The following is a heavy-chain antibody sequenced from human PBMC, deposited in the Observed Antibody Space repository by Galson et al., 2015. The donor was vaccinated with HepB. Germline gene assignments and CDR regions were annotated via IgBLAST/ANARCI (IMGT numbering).Heavy chain of an antibody. J-gene: IGHJ3*02. CDR2: ISSGNSYI. Sequence: SLRLSCAASGFTFSSYSMNWVRQAPGKGLEWVSSISSGNSYIYYADSMKGRFTISRDNAKHSLFLQMDSLRAEDTAVYYCARTKFGTPREAFDIWGQGTMVTVSS. CDR1: GFTFSSYS. D-gene: IGHD3-16*01. CDR3: ARTKFGTPREAFDI. V-gene: IGHV3-21*01.